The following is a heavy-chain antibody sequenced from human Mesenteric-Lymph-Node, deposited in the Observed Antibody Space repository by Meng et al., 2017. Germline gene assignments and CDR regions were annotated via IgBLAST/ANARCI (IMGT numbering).Heavy chain of an antibody. V-gene: IGHV3-23*01. CDR1: GFTFSNYV. D-gene: IGHD3-3*01. J-gene: IGHJ4*02. Sequence: GESLKISCAASGFTFSNYVMSWVRQAPGKGLEWVSMIKAGSGISKYADSVKGRLTISRDDSRNTVYLQMNSLRAEDTALYYCAKSFDSGSSTFDSWGQGLLVTVSS. CDR3: AKSFDSGSSTFDS. CDR2: IKAGSGIS.